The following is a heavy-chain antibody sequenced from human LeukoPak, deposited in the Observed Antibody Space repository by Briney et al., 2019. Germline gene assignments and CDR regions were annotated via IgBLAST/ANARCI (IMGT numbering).Heavy chain of an antibody. J-gene: IGHJ5*02. Sequence: SGGSLRLSCAASGFTFSSYAMSWVRQAPGKGLEWVSAISGSGGSTYYADSVKGRFTISRDNSKNTLYLQMNSLRAEDTAVYYCAKDPVVPAAIRGPWFDPWGQGTLVTVSS. CDR2: ISGSGGST. CDR3: AKDPVVPAAIRGPWFDP. V-gene: IGHV3-23*01. CDR1: GFTFSSYA. D-gene: IGHD2-2*02.